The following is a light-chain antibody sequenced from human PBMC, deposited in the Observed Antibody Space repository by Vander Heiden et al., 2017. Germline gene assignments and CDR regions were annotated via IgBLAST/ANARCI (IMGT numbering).Light chain of an antibody. CDR2: QDS. CDR1: KLGDKY. V-gene: IGLV3-1*01. CDR3: QAWDSSPV. J-gene: IGLJ2*01. Sequence: SYALTQPPSVSVSPGQTASITCSGDKLGDKYACWYQQKPGQSPVLVIYQDSKRPSGIPERFSGSNSGNTATLTISGTQAMDEADYYCQAWDSSPVFGGGTKLTVL.